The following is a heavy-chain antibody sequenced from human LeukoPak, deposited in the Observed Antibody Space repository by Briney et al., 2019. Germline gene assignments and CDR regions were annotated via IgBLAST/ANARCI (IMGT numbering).Heavy chain of an antibody. CDR3: ARDSVGATEYYYYGMDV. V-gene: IGHV3-66*01. Sequence: TGGSLRLSCAASGFTVSSNYMSWVRQAPGKGLEWVSVIYSGGSTYYADSVKGRFTIFRDNSKNTLYLQMNSLRAEDTAVYYCARDSVGATEYYYYGMDVWGQGTTVTVSS. CDR1: GFTVSSNY. D-gene: IGHD1-26*01. CDR2: IYSGGST. J-gene: IGHJ6*02.